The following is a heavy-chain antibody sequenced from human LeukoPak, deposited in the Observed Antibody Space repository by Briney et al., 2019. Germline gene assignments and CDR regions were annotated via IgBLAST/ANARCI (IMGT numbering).Heavy chain of an antibody. CDR2: IYSRGST. V-gene: IGHV4-4*07. J-gene: IGHJ3*02. Sequence: PSETLSLTCTVSGGSISSYYWSWIRQPAGKGLEWIGRIYSRGSTNYNPSLQSRVTMPVDTSKNQISLKLNSVTAADTAVYYCARDPMAGTFRAFDSWGQGTMVTVSS. CDR3: ARDPMAGTFRAFDS. D-gene: IGHD6-19*01. CDR1: GGSISSYY.